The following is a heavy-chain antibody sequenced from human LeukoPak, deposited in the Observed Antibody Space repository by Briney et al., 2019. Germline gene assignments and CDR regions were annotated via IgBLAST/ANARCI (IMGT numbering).Heavy chain of an antibody. D-gene: IGHD3-16*02. CDR1: GYTFTGYY. V-gene: IGHV1-2*02. Sequence: GSVKVSCKASGYTFTGYYMHWVRQAPGQGLEWMGWINSNRGGTNYAQKFQGRVTMTRDTSISTAYMELSRLRSDDTAVYYCARDGNGNDYVWGSYRSAFDYWGQGTLVTVSS. CDR3: ARDGNGNDYVWGSYRSAFDY. J-gene: IGHJ4*02. CDR2: INSNRGGT.